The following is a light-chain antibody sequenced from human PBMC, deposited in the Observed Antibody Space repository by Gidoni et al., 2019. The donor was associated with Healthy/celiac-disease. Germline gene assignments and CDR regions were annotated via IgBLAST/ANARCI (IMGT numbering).Light chain of an antibody. CDR3: QQYYSTPYT. Sequence: DIVMTQSPESLAVSLGERATINCKSSQSVLYSANNKNYLAWYQQKPGPPPKLLIYWASTRESGVPDRFSGSGSGTDFTLTISSLQAEDVAVYYCQQYYSTPYTFGQVTKLEIK. V-gene: IGKV4-1*01. CDR2: WAS. J-gene: IGKJ2*01. CDR1: QSVLYSANNKNY.